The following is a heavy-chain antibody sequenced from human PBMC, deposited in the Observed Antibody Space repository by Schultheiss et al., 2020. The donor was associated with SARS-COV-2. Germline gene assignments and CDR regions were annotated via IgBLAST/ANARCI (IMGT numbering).Heavy chain of an antibody. V-gene: IGHV1-69*05. CDR2: IIPIFGTA. D-gene: IGHD2-2*01. CDR1: GYTFTSYA. Sequence: GGSLRLSCKASGYTFTSYAISWVRQAPGQGLEWMGGIIPIFGTANYAQKFQGRVTMTRDTSTSTVYMELSSLRSEDTAVYYCARDDCSSTSCYFGYWGQGTLVTVSS. J-gene: IGHJ4*02. CDR3: ARDDCSSTSCYFGY.